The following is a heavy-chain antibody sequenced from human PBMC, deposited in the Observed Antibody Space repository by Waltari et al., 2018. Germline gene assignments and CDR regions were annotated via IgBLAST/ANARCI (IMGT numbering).Heavy chain of an antibody. D-gene: IGHD4-4*01. V-gene: IGHV4-38-2*02. CDR2: IYHSGTT. CDR1: GYSISSGYY. Sequence: QVQLQESGPGLVKPSETLSLTCPVSGYSISSGYYWGWIRQPPGKGLEWIGSIYHSGTTYYNPSLKSRVTISIDASKNQFSLKLSSVTAADTAMYYCAGDYGNQINYFDFWGQGTLVTVSS. J-gene: IGHJ4*02. CDR3: AGDYGNQINYFDF.